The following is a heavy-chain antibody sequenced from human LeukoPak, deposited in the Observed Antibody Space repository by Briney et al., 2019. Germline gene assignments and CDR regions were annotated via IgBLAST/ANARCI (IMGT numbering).Heavy chain of an antibody. CDR3: ARDGSSSWYSPRDAFDI. V-gene: IGHV4-59*01. Sequence: SETLSLTCTVSGGSISSYYWSWLRQPPGKGLEWIGYIYYSGSTNYNPSLKSRVTISVDTSKNQFSPKLSSVTAADTAVYYCARDGSSSWYSPRDAFDIWGQGTMVTVSS. CDR1: GGSISSYY. CDR2: IYYSGST. J-gene: IGHJ3*02. D-gene: IGHD6-13*01.